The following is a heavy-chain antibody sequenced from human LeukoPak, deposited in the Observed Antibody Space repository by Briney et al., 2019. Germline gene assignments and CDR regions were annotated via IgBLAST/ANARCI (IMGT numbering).Heavy chain of an antibody. V-gene: IGHV3-53*01. CDR2: IYSGSST. CDR3: AKRYYDFPLDY. D-gene: IGHD3-3*01. J-gene: IGHJ4*02. CDR1: GFTVSSNY. Sequence: QPGGSLRLSCAAPGFTVSSNYMSWVRQAPGKGLEWVSSIYSGSSTYYTDSVKGRFTISRDNSKNTLYLQINNPRVEDTAVYYCAKRYYDFPLDYWGQGTLVTVSS.